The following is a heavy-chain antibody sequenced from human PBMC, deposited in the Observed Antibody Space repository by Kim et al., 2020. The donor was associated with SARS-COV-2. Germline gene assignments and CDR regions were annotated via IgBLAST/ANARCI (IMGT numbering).Heavy chain of an antibody. D-gene: IGHD6-13*01. V-gene: IGHV4-39*07. CDR1: GGSISSSSYY. CDR2: IYYSGST. Sequence: SETLSLTCTVSGGSISSSSYYWGWIRQPPGKGLEWIGSIYYSGSTYYNPSLKSRVTISVDTSKNQFSLKLSSVTAADTAVYYCARELGIGGDYWGQGTL. J-gene: IGHJ4*02. CDR3: ARELGIGGDY.